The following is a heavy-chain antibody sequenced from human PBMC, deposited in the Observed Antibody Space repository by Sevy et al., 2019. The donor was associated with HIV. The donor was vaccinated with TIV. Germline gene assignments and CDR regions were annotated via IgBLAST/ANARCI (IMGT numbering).Heavy chain of an antibody. CDR2: ISYDGSNK. CDR1: GFTFSSYA. J-gene: IGHJ3*02. D-gene: IGHD3-22*01. V-gene: IGHV3-30*04. Sequence: GGSLRLSCAASGFTFSSYAMHWVRQAPGKGLEWVAVISYDGSNKYYADSVKGRFTISRDNSKNTLYLQMNSLRAEDTDVYYCARVSDSSGYYDAFDIWGQGTMVTVSS. CDR3: ARVSDSSGYYDAFDI.